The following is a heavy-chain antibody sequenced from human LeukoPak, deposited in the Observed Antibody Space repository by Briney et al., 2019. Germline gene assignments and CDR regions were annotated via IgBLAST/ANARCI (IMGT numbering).Heavy chain of an antibody. CDR2: ISSNGGST. CDR1: GFTFNSYV. CDR3: VKGGYNWNDLDY. D-gene: IGHD1-1*01. V-gene: IGHV3-64D*06. Sequence: GGSLRLSCSASGFTFNSYVMHRVRQAPGKGLEYVSAISSNGGSTYYADSVKGRFTISRDNSKNTLYLQMSSLRAEDTAVYYCVKGGYNWNDLDYWGQGTLVTVSS. J-gene: IGHJ4*02.